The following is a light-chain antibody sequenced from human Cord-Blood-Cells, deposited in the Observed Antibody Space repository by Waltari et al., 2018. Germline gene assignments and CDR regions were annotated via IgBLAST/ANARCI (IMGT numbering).Light chain of an antibody. J-gene: IGKJ3*01. V-gene: IGKV3-11*01. CDR2: DAS. CDR1: QRFRSY. CDR3: QQRSNWPRT. Sequence: ATLSLSPGARDTLSCRASQRFRSYLAWYQQKPGQAPRLLISDASNRATGIPARFSGSGSGTDFTLTISSLGPEDFAVYYCQQRSNWPRTFGPGTKGDIK.